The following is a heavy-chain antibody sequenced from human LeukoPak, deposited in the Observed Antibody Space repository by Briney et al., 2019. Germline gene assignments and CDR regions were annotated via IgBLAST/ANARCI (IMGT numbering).Heavy chain of an antibody. CDR2: ISYDGSIE. Sequence: PGGSLRLSCAASGFTFSIYGMHWVRQAPGKGLEWVAAISYDGSIEYYADSVKGRFTISRDNSKNTLYLPMNRLRPEDTAVYYCAKGVSYCSGGSCRSSGAFDIWGHGTMVTVPS. J-gene: IGHJ3*02. D-gene: IGHD2-15*01. V-gene: IGHV3-30*18. CDR3: AKGVSYCSGGSCRSSGAFDI. CDR1: GFTFSIYG.